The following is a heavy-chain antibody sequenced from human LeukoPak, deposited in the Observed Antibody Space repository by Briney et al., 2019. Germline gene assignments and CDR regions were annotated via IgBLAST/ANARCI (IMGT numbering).Heavy chain of an antibody. J-gene: IGHJ3*01. V-gene: IGHV3-23*01. CDR2: ITGDSGAT. D-gene: IGHD4-17*01. CDR3: AKDPNGDYVGAFDS. Sequence: GGSLRLSCAASGLTFSYYAMTWVRHAPGKGLEWVSSITGDSGATSYADSVKCRFTVYRDNSINTLYLQMNSLRAGDTAVYYCAKDPNGDYVGAFDSWGQGTLVTVSS. CDR1: GLTFSYYA.